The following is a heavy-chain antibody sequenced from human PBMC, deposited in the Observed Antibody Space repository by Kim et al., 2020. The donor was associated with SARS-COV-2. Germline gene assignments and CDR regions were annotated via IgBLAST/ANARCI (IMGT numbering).Heavy chain of an antibody. CDR1: RFSFSSSA. CDR2: IFGSGYGT. D-gene: IGHD2-2*01. J-gene: IGHJ2*01. Sequence: GGSLRLSCAASRFSFSSSAMTWVRQAPGKGLEWVSTIFGSGYGTYYGDSVKGRFIVSRDNSKNTLFLQMNNLRADDTAVYYCAKNVHLTSVTFLWYFDLWGRGT. CDR3: AKNVHLTSVTFLWYFDL. V-gene: IGHV3-23*01.